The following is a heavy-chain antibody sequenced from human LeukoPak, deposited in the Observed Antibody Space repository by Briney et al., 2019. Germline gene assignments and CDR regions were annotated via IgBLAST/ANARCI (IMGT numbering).Heavy chain of an antibody. CDR1: GFTVSPYY. CDR3: ARVAAIASRGDYFDY. CDR2: LYSAGGT. V-gene: IGHV3-66*01. Sequence: GGSLRLSCAASGFTVSPYYMSWVRQAPGRGLEWVSVLYSAGGTYYTDSVKGRFTISRDNSKNTLYLQMNSLRAEDTAVYYCARVAAIASRGDYFDYWGQGTLVTVSS. D-gene: IGHD2-21*02. J-gene: IGHJ4*02.